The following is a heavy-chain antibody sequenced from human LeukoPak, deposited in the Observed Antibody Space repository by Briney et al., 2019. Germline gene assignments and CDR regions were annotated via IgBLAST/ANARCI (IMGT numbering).Heavy chain of an antibody. V-gene: IGHV1-2*03. CDR1: GYTFTGYY. CDR3: ARYETVATIIDY. Sequence: LGASVKVSCKVSGYTFTGYYMHWVRQAPGQGLEWMGWINPNSGGTNYAQKFQGRVTMIRDTSISTAYMELSRLRSDDTAVYYCARYETVATIIDYWGQGTLVTVSS. D-gene: IGHD5-12*01. CDR2: INPNSGGT. J-gene: IGHJ4*02.